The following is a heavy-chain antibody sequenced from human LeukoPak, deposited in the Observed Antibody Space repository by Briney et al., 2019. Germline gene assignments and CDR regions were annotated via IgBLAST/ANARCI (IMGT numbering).Heavy chain of an antibody. D-gene: IGHD4-17*01. CDR2: ISGSGGST. Sequence: PGGSLRLSCAASGFTFSSYAMSWVRQAPGKGLEWVSAISGSGGSTYYADSVMGRFTISRDNSKNTLYLQMNSLRGEDTAVYYCAKYLAVTTIYYYYGMDVWGQGTTVTVSS. V-gene: IGHV3-23*01. CDR3: AKYLAVTTIYYYYGMDV. CDR1: GFTFSSYA. J-gene: IGHJ6*02.